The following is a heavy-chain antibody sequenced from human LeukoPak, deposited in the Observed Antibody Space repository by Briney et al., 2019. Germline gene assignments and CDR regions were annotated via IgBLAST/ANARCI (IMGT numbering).Heavy chain of an antibody. V-gene: IGHV3-49*04. J-gene: IGHJ4*02. D-gene: IGHD5-24*01. CDR1: GFTFGNYA. CDR2: IRSKAYGGTT. Sequence: QPERSLRLSCTASGFTFGNYAMSWVSQAPGKGLEWVGFIRSKAYGGTTEYSASVKGRFTISRDDSKSIAYLQMNSLKTEDTAVYYCTRDGGWLQSDYWGQGTLVTVSS. CDR3: TRDGGWLQSDY.